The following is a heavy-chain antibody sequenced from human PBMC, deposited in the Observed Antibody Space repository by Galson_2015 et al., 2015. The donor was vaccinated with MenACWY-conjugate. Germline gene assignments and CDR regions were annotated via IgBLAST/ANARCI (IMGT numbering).Heavy chain of an antibody. Sequence: SLRLSCAASGFTFSSYWMHWVRQAPGKGLAWVSRINSDGSSTSYADSVKGRFTISRDSAKNTLYLQMNSLRAEDTAVYYCAREVGLGWLQEYYFDYWGQGTLVTVSS. D-gene: IGHD5-24*01. V-gene: IGHV3-74*01. CDR2: INSDGSST. J-gene: IGHJ4*02. CDR1: GFTFSSYW. CDR3: AREVGLGWLQEYYFDY.